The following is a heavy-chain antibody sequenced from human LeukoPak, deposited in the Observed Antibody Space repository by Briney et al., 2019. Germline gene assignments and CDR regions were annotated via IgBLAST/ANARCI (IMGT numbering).Heavy chain of an antibody. Sequence: GGSLRLSCSASGFTFSSYGMHWVRQAPGKGLEWLAFIRYDGSNKYYADSVKGRFTISRDNSKNTLYLQMNSLRAEDTAVYYCAKALTYYYYMDVWGKGITVTVSS. J-gene: IGHJ6*03. CDR2: IRYDGSNK. V-gene: IGHV3-30*02. CDR1: GFTFSSYG. CDR3: AKALTYYYYMDV.